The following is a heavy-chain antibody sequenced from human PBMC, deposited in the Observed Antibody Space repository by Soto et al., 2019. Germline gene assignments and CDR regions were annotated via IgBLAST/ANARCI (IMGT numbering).Heavy chain of an antibody. J-gene: IGHJ3*02. CDR3: AKGNSWSPALVLDI. D-gene: IGHD1-7*01. CDR2: ISGSGGST. V-gene: IGHV3-23*01. Sequence: GGSLRLSCAASGFTFSSYAMDWVRQAPGKGLEWVSAISGSGGSTYYADSVKGRFTISRDSSKNTLYLQMNSLRAEDTAVYYCAKGNSWSPALVLDIWGQGTMVTVSS. CDR1: GFTFSSYA.